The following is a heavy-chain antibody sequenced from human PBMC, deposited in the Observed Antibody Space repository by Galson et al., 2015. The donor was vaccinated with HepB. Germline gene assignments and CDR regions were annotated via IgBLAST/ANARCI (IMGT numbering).Heavy chain of an antibody. D-gene: IGHD3-22*01. Sequence: SLRLSCAASGFTFSSYSMNWVRQAPGKGLEWVSSISSSSSYIYYADSVKGRFTISRDNAKNSLYLQMNSLRAEDTAVYYCARDPGYYYDSSGYYAPWGQGTLVTVSS. J-gene: IGHJ5*02. CDR3: ARDPGYYYDSSGYYAP. V-gene: IGHV3-21*01. CDR2: ISSSSSYI. CDR1: GFTFSSYS.